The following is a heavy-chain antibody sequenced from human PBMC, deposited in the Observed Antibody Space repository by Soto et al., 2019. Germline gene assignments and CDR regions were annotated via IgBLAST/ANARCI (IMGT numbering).Heavy chain of an antibody. Sequence: LRLSCAASGFTFSSYAMSWVRQAPGKGLEWVSAISGSGGSTYYADSVKGRFTISRDNSKNTLYLQMNSLRAEDTAVYYCAKDKYGDCFFDYWGQGTLVTVSS. CDR3: AKDKYGDCFFDY. V-gene: IGHV3-23*01. D-gene: IGHD2-21*02. J-gene: IGHJ4*02. CDR2: ISGSGGST. CDR1: GFTFSSYA.